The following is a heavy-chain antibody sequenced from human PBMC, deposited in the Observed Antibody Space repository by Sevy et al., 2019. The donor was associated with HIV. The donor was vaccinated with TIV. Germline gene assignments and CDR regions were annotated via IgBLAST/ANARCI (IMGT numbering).Heavy chain of an antibody. Sequence: SETLSLTCTVSGASISTYVWTWIRQPPGKRLEWVGYFFYTGNPNYNPSLSSRVTISGDTSKNQFSLTLSSVTAADTAVYYCATGAGVSKSDFWGQGTLVTVSS. V-gene: IGHV4-59*12. CDR3: ATGAGVSKSDF. D-gene: IGHD3-10*01. J-gene: IGHJ4*02. CDR1: GASISTYV. CDR2: FFYTGNP.